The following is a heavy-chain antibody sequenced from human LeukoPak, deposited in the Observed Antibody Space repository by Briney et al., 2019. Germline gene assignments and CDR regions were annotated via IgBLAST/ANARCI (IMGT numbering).Heavy chain of an antibody. V-gene: IGHV4-59*01. D-gene: IGHD1-26*01. J-gene: IGHJ3*02. CDR2: IYYSGST. CDR1: GASTSRFY. Sequence: SETLSLTSTVSGASTSRFYWSWVRQPQGKGREWVGYIYYSGSTNYNPSLKSRVTIAVDTSKNQFSLKLSSVTAADTAVYYCARARGSYRGAFDIWGQGTMVTVSA. CDR3: ARARGSYRGAFDI.